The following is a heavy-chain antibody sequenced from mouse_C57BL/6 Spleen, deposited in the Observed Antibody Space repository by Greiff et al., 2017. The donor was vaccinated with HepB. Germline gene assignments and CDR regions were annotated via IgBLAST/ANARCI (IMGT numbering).Heavy chain of an antibody. D-gene: IGHD3-3*01. Sequence: EVKLVESGPELVKPGASVKIPCKASGYTFTDYNMDWVKQSHGKSLEWIGDINPNNGGTIYNQKFKGKATLTVDKSSSTAYMELRSLTSEDTAVYYCARSGLPYAMDYWGQGTSVTVSS. CDR1: GYTFTDYN. V-gene: IGHV1-18*01. J-gene: IGHJ4*01. CDR3: ARSGLPYAMDY. CDR2: INPNNGGT.